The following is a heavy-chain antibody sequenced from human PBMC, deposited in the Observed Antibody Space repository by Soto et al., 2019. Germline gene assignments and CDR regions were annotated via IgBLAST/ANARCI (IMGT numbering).Heavy chain of an antibody. CDR1: GFTFSSYA. D-gene: IGHD2-8*02. J-gene: IGHJ4*02. V-gene: IGHV3-23*01. CDR3: AKEVLRSLYFLDF. Sequence: PGGSLRLSCAASGFTFSSYAMSWVRQAPGKGLEWVSTISGSGGDTYYADSVKGRFTISRDNSKNTLYLQMNSLRAEDTAVYYCAKEVLRSLYFLDFRGQGTLVTGSS. CDR2: ISGSGGDT.